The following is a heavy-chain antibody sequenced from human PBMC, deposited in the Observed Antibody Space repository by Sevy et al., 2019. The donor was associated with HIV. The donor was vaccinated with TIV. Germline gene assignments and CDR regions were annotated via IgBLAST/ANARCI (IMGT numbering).Heavy chain of an antibody. D-gene: IGHD2-21*01. V-gene: IGHV3-30*18. CDR1: GFTFDRYF. J-gene: IGHJ4*02. Sequence: GGSLRLSCAASGFTFDRYFMHWVRQAPGKGLEWLAVISGDGSDTSYADSLRGRFTISRDNSENTLFLQMNRLGTEDTAVYFCAKRDLNHQFLLDFWGQGTLVTVSS. CDR3: AKRDLNHQFLLDF. CDR2: ISGDGSDT.